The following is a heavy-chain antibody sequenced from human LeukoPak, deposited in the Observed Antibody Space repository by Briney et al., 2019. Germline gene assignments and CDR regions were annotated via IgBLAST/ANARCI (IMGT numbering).Heavy chain of an antibody. V-gene: IGHV4-30-4*08. CDR3: ARVGGHSNSHYYYYMDV. CDR2: IYYSGST. CDR1: GGSISSGDYY. Sequence: SQTLPLTCTVSGGSISSGDYYWRWVRQPPGTGLEWIGYIYYSGSTYYNPSLKSRVTISLDTSKNQFSLKLSSVTAADTAVYYCARVGGHSNSHYYYYMDVWGKGTTVTVSS. D-gene: IGHD4-11*01. J-gene: IGHJ6*03.